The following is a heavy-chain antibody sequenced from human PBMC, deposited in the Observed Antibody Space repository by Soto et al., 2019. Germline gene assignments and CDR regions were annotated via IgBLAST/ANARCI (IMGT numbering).Heavy chain of an antibody. CDR3: ARGIATHYSNWFDP. CDR2: INPNSGGT. CDR1: GYTFTGYY. Sequence: ASVKVSCKASGYTFTGYYMHWVRQAPGQGLEWMGWINPNSGGTNYAQKFQGWVTMTRDTSISTAYMELSRLRSDDTAVYYCARGIATHYSNWFDPWGQGTLVTVSS. V-gene: IGHV1-2*04. J-gene: IGHJ5*02. D-gene: IGHD6-13*01.